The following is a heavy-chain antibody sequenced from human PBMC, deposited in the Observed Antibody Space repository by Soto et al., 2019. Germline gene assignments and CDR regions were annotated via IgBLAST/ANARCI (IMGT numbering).Heavy chain of an antibody. CDR3: ARGPTGWYGYDY. V-gene: IGHV3-74*01. J-gene: IGHJ4*02. CDR1: LFTFRSSW. D-gene: IGHD6-19*01. Sequence: VGSLRLSWLASLFTFRSSWMHWVLHSPGKGLVWVSRINSDASTKNYADYVEGRFTIARDNAENTLYLQMDSLTAEDTAVYYCARGPTGWYGYDYWGQGTLVTVSS. CDR2: INSDASTK.